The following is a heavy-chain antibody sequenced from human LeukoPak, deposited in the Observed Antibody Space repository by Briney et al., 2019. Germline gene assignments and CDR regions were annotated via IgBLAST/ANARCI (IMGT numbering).Heavy chain of an antibody. CDR3: DITVAHTVEN. D-gene: IGHD6-19*01. Sequence: PGGSLRLSCAASGFTFSSYGMHWVRQAPGKGLEWVAVISYDGSNKYYADSVKGRFTISRDNSKNSLYLQMNNVRVEDTAVYYCDITVAHTVENWGQGTLVTVSS. CDR1: GFTFSSYG. V-gene: IGHV3-30*03. J-gene: IGHJ4*02. CDR2: ISYDGSNK.